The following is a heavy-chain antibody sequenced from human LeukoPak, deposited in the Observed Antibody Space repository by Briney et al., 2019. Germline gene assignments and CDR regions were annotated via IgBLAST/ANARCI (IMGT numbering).Heavy chain of an antibody. J-gene: IGHJ3*02. Sequence: KPSESLSLTCAVYGGSFSGYDWSWIRQPPGKGLEWIGEINHSGSTNYNPSLKSRVTISVDTSKNQFSLQLNSVTPEDTAVYYCARVKEAFNVRDAFDIWGQGTMVTVSS. V-gene: IGHV4-34*01. CDR1: GGSFSGYD. CDR2: INHSGST. CDR3: ARVKEAFNVRDAFDI.